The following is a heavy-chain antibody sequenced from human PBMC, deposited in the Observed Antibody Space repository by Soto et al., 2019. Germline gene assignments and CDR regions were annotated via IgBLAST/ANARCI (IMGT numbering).Heavy chain of an antibody. CDR3: VKDHAWAITDISTDHLHEALQSSVD. Sequence: RQSPGKELEWVSTFSGSGGNIYYAEAVKGRLTISRDDSKNTLYLQMNSLRVEDTAVYYCVKDHAWAITDISTDHLHEALQSSVD. V-gene: IGHV3-23*01. D-gene: IGHD5-12*01. CDR2: FSGSGGNI. J-gene: IGHJ4*01.